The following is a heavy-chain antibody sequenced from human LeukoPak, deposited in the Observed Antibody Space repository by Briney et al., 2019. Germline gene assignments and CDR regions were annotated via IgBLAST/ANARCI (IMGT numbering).Heavy chain of an antibody. V-gene: IGHV3-30-3*01. CDR1: GFTFSSYA. D-gene: IGHD3-9*01. J-gene: IGHJ1*01. CDR2: ISYDGSNK. CDR3: ASDLLRYFDWLDSRSQH. Sequence: GGSLRLSCAASGFTFSSYAMHWVRQAPGKGLEWVAVISYDGSNKYYADSVKGRFTISRDNSKNTLYLQMNSLRAEDTAVYYCASDLLRYFDWLDSRSQHWGQGTLVTVSS.